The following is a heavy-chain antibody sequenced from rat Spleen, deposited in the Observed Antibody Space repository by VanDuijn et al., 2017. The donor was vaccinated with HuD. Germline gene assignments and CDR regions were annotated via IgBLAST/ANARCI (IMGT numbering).Heavy chain of an antibody. CDR3: TTVTY. CDR2: ITNASGGT. J-gene: IGHJ3*01. Sequence: EVQLVEAGGGLVQPGRSLKLSCAASGFTFSNYNMAWVRQAAKKGLEWVASITNASGGTHYPDSVKGRFTISRDIAKSTLYLQMNDLRSEDTATYYCTTVTYWGQGTLVTVSS. CDR1: GFTFSNYN. V-gene: IGHV5-27*01.